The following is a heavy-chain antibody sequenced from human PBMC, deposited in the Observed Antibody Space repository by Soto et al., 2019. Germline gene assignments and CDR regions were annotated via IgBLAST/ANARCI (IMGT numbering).Heavy chain of an antibody. CDR1: GGTFSSYA. D-gene: IGHD2-2*01. J-gene: IGHJ6*02. V-gene: IGHV1-69*13. Sequence: ASVNVSCXASGGTFSSYAISWVRQAPGQGLEWMGGIIPIFGTANYAQKFQGRVTITADESTSTAYMELSSLRSEDTAVYYCARLLSSYYYYYGMDVWGQGTTVTVSS. CDR3: ARLLSSYYYYYGMDV. CDR2: IIPIFGTA.